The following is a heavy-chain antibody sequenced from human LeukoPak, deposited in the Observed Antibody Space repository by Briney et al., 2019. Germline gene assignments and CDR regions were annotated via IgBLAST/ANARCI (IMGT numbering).Heavy chain of an antibody. CDR3: AKELKLVGATQYYFDY. CDR1: GFTFSSYA. CDR2: ISGSGGSA. V-gene: IGHV3-23*01. D-gene: IGHD1-26*01. J-gene: IGHJ4*02. Sequence: GSLRLSCAASGFTFSSYAMSWVRQAPGKGLEWVSAISGSGGSAYYAGSVKGRFTISRDNSKNTLYLQMNSLRAEDTAVYYCAKELKLVGATQYYFDYWGQGTLVTVSS.